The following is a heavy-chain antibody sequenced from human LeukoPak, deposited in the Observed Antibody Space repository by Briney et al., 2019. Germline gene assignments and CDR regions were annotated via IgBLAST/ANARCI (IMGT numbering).Heavy chain of an antibody. V-gene: IGHV4-59*10. Sequence: PSETLSLTCAVYGGSFSGYYWSWIRQPAGKGLEWIGRIYTSGSTNYNPSLKSRVTMSVDTSKNQFSLKLSSVTAADTAVYYCARGQLGAPFDYWGQGTLVTVSS. CDR2: IYTSGST. CDR3: ARGQLGAPFDY. J-gene: IGHJ4*02. D-gene: IGHD1-1*01. CDR1: GGSFSGYY.